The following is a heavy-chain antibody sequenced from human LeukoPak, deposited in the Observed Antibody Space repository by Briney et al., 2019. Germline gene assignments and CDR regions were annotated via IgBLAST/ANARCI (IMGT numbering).Heavy chain of an antibody. CDR1: GDSISTSSYY. Sequence: SETLSLTCSVSGDSISTSSYYWGWIRQPPGKGLEWIGTIYYSGSTYYNPSLKSRVTISVDTSKNQFSLKLSSVTAADTAVYYCARGWFYRYDWNDLRHYYMDVWGKGTTVTVSS. CDR3: ARGWFYRYDWNDLRHYYMDV. V-gene: IGHV4-39*07. CDR2: IYYSGST. J-gene: IGHJ6*03. D-gene: IGHD1-20*01.